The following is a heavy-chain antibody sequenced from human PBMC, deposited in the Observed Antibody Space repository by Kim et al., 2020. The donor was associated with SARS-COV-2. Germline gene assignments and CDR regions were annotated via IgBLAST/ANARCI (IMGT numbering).Heavy chain of an antibody. CDR3: ARGVPGY. CDR2: INDSGST. Sequence: SETLSLTCAVYGGSFSGYQWSWIRQSPGKGLEWIGQINDSGSTNYNPSLKSRVTISVDTSKNQFSLKLTSVTAADTAVYYCARGVPGYWGQGTLDTVSS. J-gene: IGHJ4*02. CDR1: GGSFSGYQ. V-gene: IGHV4-34*01.